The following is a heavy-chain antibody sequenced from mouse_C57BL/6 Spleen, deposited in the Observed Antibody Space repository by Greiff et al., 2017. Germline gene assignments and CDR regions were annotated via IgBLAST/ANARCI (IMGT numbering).Heavy chain of an antibody. Sequence: VQLQQSVAELVRPGASVKLSCTASGFNIKNTYMHWVKQRPEQGLEWIGRIDPANGNTKYAPKFQGKATITADTSSNTAYLQLSSLASEDTAIYYCARPAQATWTWCAYWGQGTLVTVSA. CDR1: GFNIKNTY. V-gene: IGHV14-3*01. CDR3: ARPAQATWTWCAY. CDR2: IDPANGNT. J-gene: IGHJ3*01. D-gene: IGHD3-2*02.